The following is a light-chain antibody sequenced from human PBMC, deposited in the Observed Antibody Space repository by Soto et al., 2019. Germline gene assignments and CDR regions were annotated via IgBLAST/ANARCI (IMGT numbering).Light chain of an antibody. J-gene: IGLJ1*01. V-gene: IGLV2-14*01. CDR1: SSDVGSYNY. Sequence: QSALTQPASVSGSPGQSIAISCTGASSDVGSYNYVSWYQQHPGKAPKLVIYDVSNRPSGVSDRFSGSKSGNTASLTISGIQAEDEADYYCSSYTSSSTRVFGTGTKLTVL. CDR3: SSYTSSSTRV. CDR2: DVS.